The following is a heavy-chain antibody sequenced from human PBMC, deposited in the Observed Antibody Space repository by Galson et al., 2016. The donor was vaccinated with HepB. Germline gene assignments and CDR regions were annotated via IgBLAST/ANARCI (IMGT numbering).Heavy chain of an antibody. CDR3: AKGARGYYDY. J-gene: IGHJ4*02. D-gene: IGHD4/OR15-4a*01. V-gene: IGHV1-3*01. CDR2: ITSGSGDT. Sequence: SVKVSCKASGYTFDSYFLHWLRQAPGQRPEWMGWITSGSGDTIYSQNFQGRLSITRDTSATTAYMELSGLRSENTAIYFCAKGARGYYDYWGQGTLVTVSS. CDR1: GYTFDSYF.